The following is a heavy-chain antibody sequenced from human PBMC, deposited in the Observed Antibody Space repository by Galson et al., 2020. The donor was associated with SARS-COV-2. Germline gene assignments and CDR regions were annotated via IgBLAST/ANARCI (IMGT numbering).Heavy chain of an antibody. CDR3: AKEMYGCYGDYGRDAGPQELDF. CDR1: GFTFSGYG. J-gene: IGHJ4*02. CDR2: ISYDGRIK. D-gene: IGHD4-17*01. V-gene: IGHV3-30*18. Sequence: GGSLRLSCSASGFTFSGYGMHWIRQPPGKGLEWVAVISYDGRIKYYSDSVNGLITIASDNSKSTLYLLMNSLRVEDTALYYCAKEMYGCYGDYGRDAGPQELDFWGQGILVTVSS.